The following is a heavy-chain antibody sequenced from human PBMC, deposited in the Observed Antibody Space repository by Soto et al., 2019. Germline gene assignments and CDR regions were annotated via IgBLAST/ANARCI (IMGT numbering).Heavy chain of an antibody. D-gene: IGHD6-19*01. CDR1: GYTFTSYA. CDR2: INAGNGNT. J-gene: IGHJ6*02. Sequence: ASVKVSCKASGYTFTSYAMHWVRQAPGQRLEWMGWINAGNGNTKYSQKFQGRVTITRDTSASTAYMELSSLRSEDTAVYYCARWPIAVAAHRPYYYYGMDVWGQGTTVTV. V-gene: IGHV1-3*01. CDR3: ARWPIAVAAHRPYYYYGMDV.